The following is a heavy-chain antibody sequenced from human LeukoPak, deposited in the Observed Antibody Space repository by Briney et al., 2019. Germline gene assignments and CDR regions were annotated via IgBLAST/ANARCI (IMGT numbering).Heavy chain of an antibody. CDR1: VGTFSSYA. V-gene: IGHV1-69*04. Sequence: ASVKVSCKASVGTFSSYAISWVRQAPGQGLEWMGRIIPILGIANYAQKFQGRVTITADKSTSTAYMELSSMRSEDTAVYYCARHSIVVVPAANDHYYGMDVWGQGTTVTVSS. J-gene: IGHJ6*02. D-gene: IGHD2-2*01. CDR3: ARHSIVVVPAANDHYYGMDV. CDR2: IIPILGIA.